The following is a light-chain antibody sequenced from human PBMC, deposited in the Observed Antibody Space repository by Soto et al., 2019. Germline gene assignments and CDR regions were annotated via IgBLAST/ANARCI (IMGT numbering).Light chain of an antibody. J-gene: IGKJ1*01. CDR1: QSISTY. Sequence: DIRLTQSPSSLSASVGDRVTISGRASQSISTYLMWYQQKPGKAPNLLIYGASGLQNGVPSRFTGSGSGTEFTLTITGLQPEDFGTYYCQQSSITPRSFGQGTKVEIK. CDR2: GAS. CDR3: QQSSITPRS. V-gene: IGKV1-39*01.